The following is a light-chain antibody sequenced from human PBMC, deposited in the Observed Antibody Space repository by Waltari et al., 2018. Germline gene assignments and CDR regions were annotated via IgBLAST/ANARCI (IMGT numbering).Light chain of an antibody. Sequence: DIVMTQSPATLSVSPGERATLSCRASQSVFSNLAWYQQKPGQAPRLLIFGAYTRATDIPGRFSGSGSGTEFTLTINSLQSEDAAVYYCLQYNDWPPWTFGQGTTVEIK. CDR1: QSVFSN. J-gene: IGKJ1*01. V-gene: IGKV3-15*01. CDR3: LQYNDWPPWT. CDR2: GAY.